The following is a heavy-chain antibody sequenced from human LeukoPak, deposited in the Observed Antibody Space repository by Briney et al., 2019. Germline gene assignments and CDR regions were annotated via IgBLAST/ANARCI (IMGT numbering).Heavy chain of an antibody. CDR1: GDSISSYY. Sequence: PSETLSLTCTVSGDSISSYYWSWIRQPPGKGLEWIGYIYYSGSTNYNPSLKSRVAISVYTSKNQFSLKLTSVTAADTAVYYCARHDRSGYPPHYFDYWGQGTLVTVSS. D-gene: IGHD3-22*01. CDR3: ARHDRSGYPPHYFDY. J-gene: IGHJ4*02. CDR2: IYYSGST. V-gene: IGHV4-59*08.